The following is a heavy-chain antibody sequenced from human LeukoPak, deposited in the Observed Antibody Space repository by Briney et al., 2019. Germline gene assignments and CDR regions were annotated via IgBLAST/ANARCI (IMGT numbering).Heavy chain of an antibody. Sequence: GGSLGLSCAASGFSFSNYVMHWVRQAPGKGLEYVSAIMPNGETRGYANSMKGRFTISRDNSKNTLYLQMGSLRAEDMAIYYCARDRDGGFAFDIWGQGTLVTVSS. V-gene: IGHV3-64*01. CDR3: ARDRDGGFAFDI. J-gene: IGHJ3*02. CDR1: GFSFSNYV. CDR2: IMPNGETR. D-gene: IGHD2-15*01.